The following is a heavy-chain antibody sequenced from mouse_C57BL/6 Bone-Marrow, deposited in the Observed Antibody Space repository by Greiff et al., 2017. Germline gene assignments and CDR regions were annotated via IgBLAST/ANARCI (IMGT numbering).Heavy chain of an antibody. D-gene: IGHD2-3*01. V-gene: IGHV5-6*01. J-gene: IGHJ3*01. CDR2: ISSGGSYT. CDR3: ARHGDGYPFAY. CDR1: GFTFSSYG. Sequence: EVQLVESGGDLVKPGGSLKLSCAASGFTFSSYGMSWVRQTPDTRLEWVATISSGGSYTYYPDSVKGRFTISRDNAKNTLYLQTSSLKSEDTAMYYCARHGDGYPFAYWGQGTLVTVAA.